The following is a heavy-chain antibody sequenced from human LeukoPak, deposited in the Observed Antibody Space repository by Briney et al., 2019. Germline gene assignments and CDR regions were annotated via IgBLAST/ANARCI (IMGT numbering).Heavy chain of an antibody. CDR1: GFTFSTYA. CDR3: AKEKNSYGFNGLDY. V-gene: IGHV3-23*01. D-gene: IGHD5-18*01. Sequence: PGGSLRLSCAASGFTFSTYAMNWVRQAPGKGLEWVTSITGNADNTYYANSVKGRFTISRDNSKNTLYLQMNSLRAAETAVYYCAKEKNSYGFNGLDYWGQGTLVTVSS. CDR2: ITGNADNT. J-gene: IGHJ4*02.